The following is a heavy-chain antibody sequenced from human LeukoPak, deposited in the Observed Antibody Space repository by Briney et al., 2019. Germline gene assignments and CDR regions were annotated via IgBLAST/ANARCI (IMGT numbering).Heavy chain of an antibody. V-gene: IGHV4-34*01. CDR1: GGSFSGYY. CDR2: INHSGST. D-gene: IGHD2-2*01. J-gene: IGHJ5*02. Sequence: SETLSLTCAVYGGSFSGYYWSWIRQPPGKGLEWIGEINHSGSTNYNPSLKSRVTISVDTSKDQFSLKLSSVTAADTAVYYCARGHPLGYCSSTSCWTFDPWGQGTLVTVSS. CDR3: ARGHPLGYCSSTSCWTFDP.